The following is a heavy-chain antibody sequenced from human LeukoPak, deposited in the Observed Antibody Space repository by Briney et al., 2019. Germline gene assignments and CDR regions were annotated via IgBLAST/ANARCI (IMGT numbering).Heavy chain of an antibody. CDR2: IYHSRST. V-gene: IGHV4-4*02. Sequence: SGTLSLTCAFSGGSISSSNWWSSVRQPPGKGLERIGEIYHSRSTNYIPSLKSRVVISVDKSRIQFSVRLSSVTAADTAVYYCARNGPYYYDSSGSPVPVNWFDPWGQGTLVTVSS. CDR3: ARNGPYYYDSSGSPVPVNWFDP. D-gene: IGHD3-22*01. J-gene: IGHJ5*02. CDR1: GGSISSSNW.